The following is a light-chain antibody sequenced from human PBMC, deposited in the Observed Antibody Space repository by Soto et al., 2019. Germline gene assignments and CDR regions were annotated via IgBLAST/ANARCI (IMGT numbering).Light chain of an antibody. V-gene: IGLV2-11*01. Sequence: QSALTQPRSVSGSPVQSVTISFTGTSSDVGAYDHVSWYQQHPGKAPKLMMHDVNQRPSGVPDRLSGSKSGNTASLTSSGLQAEDEADYYCLSFTAMSGYVFGTGTKLTVL. CDR2: DVN. CDR3: LSFTAMSGYV. J-gene: IGLJ1*01. CDR1: SSDVGAYDH.